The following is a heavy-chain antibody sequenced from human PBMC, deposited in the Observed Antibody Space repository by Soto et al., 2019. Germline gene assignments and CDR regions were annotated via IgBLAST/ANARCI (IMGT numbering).Heavy chain of an antibody. J-gene: IGHJ4*01. CDR3: AKARCSGNSCYVPDY. CDR1: GFTFSSYW. CDR2: INSDGSST. Sequence: PGGSLRLSCAASGFTFSSYWMHWVRQAPGKGLVWVSRINSDGSSTSYADSVKGRFTISRDNSRNTLSLQMNSLRAEDTATYYCAKARCSGNSCYVPDYWGHGSLVTVSS. V-gene: IGHV3-74*01. D-gene: IGHD5-12*01.